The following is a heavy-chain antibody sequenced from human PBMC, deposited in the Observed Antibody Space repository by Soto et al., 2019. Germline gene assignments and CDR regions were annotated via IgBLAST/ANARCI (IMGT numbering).Heavy chain of an antibody. CDR1: GFTFSSYA. J-gene: IGHJ4*02. D-gene: IGHD3-22*01. CDR3: ANRVGSGYYLY. V-gene: IGHV3-23*01. Sequence: EVQLLESGGGLVQPGGSLRLSCAASGFTFSSYAMSWVRQAPGKGLEWVSAICGSGGSTYYADSVKGRFTISRDNSKNTLYLQMNSLRAEDTAVYYCANRVGSGYYLYWGQGTLVTVSS. CDR2: ICGSGGST.